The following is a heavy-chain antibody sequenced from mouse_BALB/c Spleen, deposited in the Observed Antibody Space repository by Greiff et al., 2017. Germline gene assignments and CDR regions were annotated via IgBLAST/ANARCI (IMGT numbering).Heavy chain of an antibody. CDR3: ARGVTTVVATRGYAMDY. CDR2: IYPGDGDT. D-gene: IGHD1-1*01. Sequence: VQLQESGAELVRPGASVKLSCKASGYTFTSYWMQWVKQRPGQGLEWIGAIYPGDGDTRYTQKFKGKATLTADKSSSTAYMQLSSLASEDSAVYYCARGVTTVVATRGYAMDYWGQGTSVTVSS. V-gene: IGHV1-87*01. J-gene: IGHJ4*01. CDR1: GYTFTSYW.